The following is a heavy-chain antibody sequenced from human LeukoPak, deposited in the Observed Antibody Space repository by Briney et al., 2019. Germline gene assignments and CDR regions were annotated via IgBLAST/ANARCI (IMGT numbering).Heavy chain of an antibody. CDR2: IYHSGGT. CDR3: ARQAYRLIRGVYSPVYYFDY. V-gene: IGHV4-59*08. J-gene: IGHJ4*02. Sequence: SETLSLTCTVSGDSISSNYRTWIRQAPGKGLERIGYIYHSGGTNYNPSLKSRLTILLDTSKNQFSLKLSSLTAADTAVYYCARQAYRLIRGVYSPVYYFDYWGQGTLVTVSS. CDR1: GDSISSNY. D-gene: IGHD3-10*01.